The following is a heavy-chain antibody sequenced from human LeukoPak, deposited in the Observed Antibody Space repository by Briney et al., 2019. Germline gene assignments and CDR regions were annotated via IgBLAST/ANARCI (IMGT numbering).Heavy chain of an antibody. CDR1: GYTFTSNY. CDR3: ARGAVPDGWFYFGS. J-gene: IGHJ4*02. Sequence: ASVKVSCKAFGYTFTSNYMHWVRQAPGQGPEWMGVISPSGGSTTYAQKFQGRVTLTRDMSTSTDYLELSSLRSQDTAVYYCARGAVPDGWFYFGSWGQGTLVTVSS. D-gene: IGHD2-15*01. CDR2: ISPSGGST. V-gene: IGHV1-46*01.